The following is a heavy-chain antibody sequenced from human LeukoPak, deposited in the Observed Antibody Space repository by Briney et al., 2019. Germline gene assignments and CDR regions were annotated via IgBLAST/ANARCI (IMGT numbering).Heavy chain of an antibody. CDR1: GGSISSYY. D-gene: IGHD3-3*01. CDR2: ITHRGST. V-gene: IGHV4-34*01. J-gene: IGHJ3*01. Sequence: SETLSLTCTVSGGSISSYYWSWIRQSPEKGLEWIGEITHRGSTNYNPSLKSRVTISVDTSKNQFSLNLTSVTAADTAVYYCARGFRYDFWNSHAPAGDVWGQGTMVTVSS. CDR3: ARGFRYDFWNSHAPAGDV.